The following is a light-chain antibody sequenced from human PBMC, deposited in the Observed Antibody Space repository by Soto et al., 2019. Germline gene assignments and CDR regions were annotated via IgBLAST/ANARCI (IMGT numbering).Light chain of an antibody. V-gene: IGLV2-8*01. CDR2: EVS. CDR1: SSDVGGYNY. J-gene: IGLJ2*01. Sequence: QSALTQPPSASGSPGQSVTISCTGTSSDVGGYNYVSWYQQHPGKAPKLMIYEVSKRPSGVPDRFSGSKSGKTASLTVSGLQAEDEADYYCSSNAGSNNLVFGGGTKLTVL. CDR3: SSNAGSNNLV.